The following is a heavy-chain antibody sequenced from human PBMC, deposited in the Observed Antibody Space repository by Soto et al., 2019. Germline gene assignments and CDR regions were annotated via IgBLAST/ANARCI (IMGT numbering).Heavy chain of an antibody. CDR2: VNPSGGST. Sequence: GASVKVSCKASGYIFTAYSMHWVRQAPGQGLEWMGVVNPSGGSTNYAQRFQGRITMTRDTSTSKVYMDLKFLTSEDTAVYYCAREENSSDGVGXSEYCQRGGQG. D-gene: IGHD2-8*01. J-gene: IGHJ1*01. V-gene: IGHV1-46*01. CDR3: AREENSSDGVGXSEYCQR. CDR1: GYIFTAYS.